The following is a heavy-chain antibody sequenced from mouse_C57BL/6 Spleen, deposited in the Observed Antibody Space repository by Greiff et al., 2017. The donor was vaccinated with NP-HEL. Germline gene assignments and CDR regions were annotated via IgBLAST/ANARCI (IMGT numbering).Heavy chain of an antibody. CDR1: GYTFTSYW. CDR2: INPSNGGT. J-gene: IGHJ1*03. Sequence: QVQLQQPGTELVKPGASVKLSCKASGYTFTSYWIHWVKQRPGQGLEWLGNINPSNGGTNYNEKFKSKATLTVDTSSSTAYMQLSSLTSEDSAVYDGSSCYGSSYWYFDVWGTGTTVTVSS. D-gene: IGHD1-1*01. CDR3: SSCYGSSYWYFDV. V-gene: IGHV1-53*01.